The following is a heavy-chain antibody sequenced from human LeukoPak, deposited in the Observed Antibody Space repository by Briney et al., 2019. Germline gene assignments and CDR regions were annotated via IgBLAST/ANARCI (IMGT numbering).Heavy chain of an antibody. CDR2: INPSGGST. J-gene: IGHJ5*02. V-gene: IGHV1-46*01. D-gene: IGHD3-10*01. Sequence: ASVKVSCKASGYTFTSYYMHWVRQAPGQGLEWMGIINPSGGSTSYAQKFQGRVTMTRNTSISTAYMELSSLRSEDTAVYYCAAQRGVRGVPWGQGTLVTVSS. CDR3: AAQRGVRGVP. CDR1: GYTFTSYY.